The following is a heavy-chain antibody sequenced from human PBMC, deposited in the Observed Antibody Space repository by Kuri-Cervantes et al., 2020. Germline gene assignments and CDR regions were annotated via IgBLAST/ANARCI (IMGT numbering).Heavy chain of an antibody. D-gene: IGHD6-19*01. J-gene: IGHJ4*02. CDR2: INPNSGGT. Sequence: ASVKVSCKASGYTFTGYYMHWVRQAPGQGLEWMGWINPNSGGTNYAQKFQGRVTMTRDTSISTAYMELRSLRSDDTAVYYCARDSQWLANDYWGQGTLVTSPQ. CDR3: ARDSQWLANDY. CDR1: GYTFTGYY. V-gene: IGHV1-2*02.